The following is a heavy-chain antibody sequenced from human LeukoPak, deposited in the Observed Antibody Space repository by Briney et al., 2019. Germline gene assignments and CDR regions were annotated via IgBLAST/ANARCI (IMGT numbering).Heavy chain of an antibody. CDR3: ARGVTIFGVVIIDVPFDY. CDR1: GYTFTGYY. CDR2: INPNSGGT. Sequence: ASVKVSCKASGYTFTGYYMHWVRQASGQGLEWMGWINPNSGGTNYAQKFQGRVTMTRDTSISTAYMELSRLRSDDTAVYYCARGVTIFGVVIIDVPFDYWGQGTLVTVSS. D-gene: IGHD3-3*01. J-gene: IGHJ4*02. V-gene: IGHV1-2*02.